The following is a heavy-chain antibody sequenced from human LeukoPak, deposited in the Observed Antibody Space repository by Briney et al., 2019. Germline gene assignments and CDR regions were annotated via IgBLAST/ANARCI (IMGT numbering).Heavy chain of an antibody. V-gene: IGHV3-43D*03. CDR1: GFTFSSYG. CDR2: ISWDGGST. J-gene: IGHJ4*02. Sequence: PGGSLGLSCAASGFTFSSYGMNWVRQAPGKGLEWVSLISWDGGSTYYADSVKGRFTISRDNSKNSLYLQMNSLRAEDTALYYCAKVMGRGVIPPYFDYWGQGTLVTVSS. CDR3: AKVMGRGVIPPYFDY. D-gene: IGHD3-10*01.